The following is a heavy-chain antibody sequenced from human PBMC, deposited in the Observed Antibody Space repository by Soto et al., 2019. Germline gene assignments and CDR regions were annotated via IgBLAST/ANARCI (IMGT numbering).Heavy chain of an antibody. CDR1: GFTFSTYA. Sequence: GGSLRLSCAASGFTFSTYAMSWVRQAPGKGLEWVSTITDSGDVTYYADSVKGRFTISRDNSKNILYVQMNSLRAEDTALYYCAKDSLGGYSYGLLDYWGQGTLVTVSS. V-gene: IGHV3-23*01. CDR3: AKDSLGGYSYGLLDY. D-gene: IGHD5-18*01. J-gene: IGHJ4*02. CDR2: ITDSGDVT.